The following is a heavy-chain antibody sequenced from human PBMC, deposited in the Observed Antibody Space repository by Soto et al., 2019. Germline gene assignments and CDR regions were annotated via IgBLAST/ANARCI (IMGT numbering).Heavy chain of an antibody. CDR1: GGSISSYY. Sequence: SETLSLTCTVSGGSISSYYWSWIRQPPGKGLEWIGYIYYSGSTNYNPSLKSRVTISVDTSKNQFSLKLSSVTAADTAVYYCARGGDPYYYDSSGYYAFDIWGQGTMVTVSS. CDR2: IYYSGST. J-gene: IGHJ3*02. V-gene: IGHV4-59*08. CDR3: ARGGDPYYYDSSGYYAFDI. D-gene: IGHD3-22*01.